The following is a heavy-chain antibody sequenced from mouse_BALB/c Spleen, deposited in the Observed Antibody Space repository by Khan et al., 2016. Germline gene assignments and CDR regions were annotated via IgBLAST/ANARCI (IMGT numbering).Heavy chain of an antibody. CDR1: GDSITSGY. J-gene: IGHJ4*01. Sequence: EVQLQESGPSLVKPSQTLSLTCSVTGDSITSGYWNWIRKFPGIKLEYMAYISYSGITYYNPSLNSRISITRDTSKNQYFLQLISVTTEDTATYYCARYDGSSYVRAMDYWGQGTSVTVSS. CDR3: ARYDGSSYVRAMDY. V-gene: IGHV3-8*02. D-gene: IGHD1-1*01. CDR2: ISYSGIT.